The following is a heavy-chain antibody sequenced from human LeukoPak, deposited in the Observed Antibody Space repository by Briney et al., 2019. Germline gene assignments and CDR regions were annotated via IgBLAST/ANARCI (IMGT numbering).Heavy chain of an antibody. CDR3: AREGYCSGGSCYSGELYYYYYYMDV. CDR1: GYTFTTYA. J-gene: IGHJ6*03. D-gene: IGHD2-15*01. V-gene: IGHV7-4-1*02. Sequence: GASVKVSCKASGYTFTTYAIHWVRQAPGQGLEWMGWINTNTGNPTFAQGFTGRFVFSLDTSVSTAYLQISSLKAEDTAVYYCAREGYCSGGSCYSGELYYYYYYMDVWGKGTTVTVSS. CDR2: INTNTGNP.